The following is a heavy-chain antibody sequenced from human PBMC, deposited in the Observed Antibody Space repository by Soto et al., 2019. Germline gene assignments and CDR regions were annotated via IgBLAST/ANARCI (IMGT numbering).Heavy chain of an antibody. CDR2: INPSGGST. CDR1: GYTFTSYY. V-gene: IGHV1-46*01. D-gene: IGHD3-9*01. J-gene: IGHJ4*02. Sequence: QVQLVQSGAEVKKPGASVKLSCKASGYTFTSYYIHWVRQAPGQGLEWIGIINPSGGSTNYAHNFKGRLTVTRDTSTATVYMELGALTSEDTAVYYCARGLGLGDYWGQGTLVTVSS. CDR3: ARGLGLGDY.